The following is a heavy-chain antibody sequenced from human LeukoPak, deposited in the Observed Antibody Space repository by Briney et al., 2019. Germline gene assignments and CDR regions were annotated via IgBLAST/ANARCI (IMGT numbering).Heavy chain of an antibody. J-gene: IGHJ4*02. Sequence: SETLSLTCTVSGGSISSYYWSWIRQPPGKGLEWIGYIYYSGSTNYNPSLKSRVTISVDTSKNQFSLKLSSVTAADTAVYYCARLVGSSWYHEVLLGRDYWGQGTLVTVSS. D-gene: IGHD6-13*01. CDR3: ARLVGSSWYHEVLLGRDY. V-gene: IGHV4-59*01. CDR1: GGSISSYY. CDR2: IYYSGST.